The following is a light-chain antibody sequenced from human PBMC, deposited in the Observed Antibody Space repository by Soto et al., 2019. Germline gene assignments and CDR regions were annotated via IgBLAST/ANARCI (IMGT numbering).Light chain of an antibody. V-gene: IGLV1-51*02. Sequence: QSVLTQPPSVSAAPGQKVTISCSGSSSNIESNYVSWFQQLPRTAPNLLIYVNNKRLSGFPDRFSASKSGTSATLVITGLQTGDEADYFCGAWDISLSAYVFGTGTKLTVL. CDR1: SSNIESNY. CDR3: GAWDISLSAYV. CDR2: VNN. J-gene: IGLJ1*01.